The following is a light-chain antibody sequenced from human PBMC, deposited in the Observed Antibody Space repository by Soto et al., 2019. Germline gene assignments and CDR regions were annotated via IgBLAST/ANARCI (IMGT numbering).Light chain of an antibody. Sequence: QSVLTQPASVSGSPGQSIAISCTGTSSDVGGHDSASWYQQHPGKAPKLMIYNVSNRPSGVSNRFSGSKSGNTASLTISGLLAEDEADYFCTSYTSASTYVFGAGTRSPS. CDR2: NVS. CDR1: SSDVGGHDS. V-gene: IGLV2-14*01. CDR3: TSYTSASTYV. J-gene: IGLJ1*01.